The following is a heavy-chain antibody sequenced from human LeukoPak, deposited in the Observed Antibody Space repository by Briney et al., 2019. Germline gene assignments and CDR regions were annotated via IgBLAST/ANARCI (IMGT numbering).Heavy chain of an antibody. J-gene: IGHJ3*02. Sequence: KTSETLSFTCIVSGASVGSNDYFWNWIRQPAGKGLEWIGRIYASGYTQYNPSLKSRVTMSLDRFKNQFSLNMNSVTAADSAVYFCARYREGYNYVPHALDMWGQGTVVSVS. CDR1: GASVGSNDYF. CDR3: ARYREGYNYVPHALDM. CDR2: IYASGYT. V-gene: IGHV4-61*02. D-gene: IGHD5-24*01.